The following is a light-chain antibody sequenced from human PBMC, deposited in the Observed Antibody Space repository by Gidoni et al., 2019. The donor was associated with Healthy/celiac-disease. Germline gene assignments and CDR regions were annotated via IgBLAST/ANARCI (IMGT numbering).Light chain of an antibody. CDR1: QSVSSY. Sequence: EIVLTQSPATLSLSPGERATLSCRASQSVSSYFAWYQQQPGQAPRLLIYDASNRATGIPARFSGSGSGTDFTLTISSLEPEDFAVYYCQQRGNWPITFGQGTRLEIK. CDR3: QQRGNWPIT. V-gene: IGKV3-11*01. CDR2: DAS. J-gene: IGKJ5*01.